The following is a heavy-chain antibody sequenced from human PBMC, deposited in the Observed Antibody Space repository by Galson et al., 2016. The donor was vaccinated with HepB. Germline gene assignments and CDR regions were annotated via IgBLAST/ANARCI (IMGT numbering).Heavy chain of an antibody. D-gene: IGHD3-3*01. J-gene: IGHJ6*02. V-gene: IGHV1-69*06. CDR3: ASPYYDFWSGYYPSYYYYGMDV. Sequence: SVKVSCKASGGTFSSYAISWVRQAPGQGLEWMGGIIPIFGTANYAQKFQSRVTITADKSTSTAYMELSSLRSEDTAVYYCASPYYDFWSGYYPSYYYYGMDVWGQGTTVTVSS. CDR1: GGTFSSYA. CDR2: IIPIFGTA.